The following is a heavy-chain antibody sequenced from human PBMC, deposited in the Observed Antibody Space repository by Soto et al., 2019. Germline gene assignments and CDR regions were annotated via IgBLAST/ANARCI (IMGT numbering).Heavy chain of an antibody. Sequence: EVQLVESGGGLVKPGGSLRLSCAASGFTFSSYSMNWVRQAPGKGLEWVSSISSSSSYIYYADSVKGRFTISRDNAKNSLYLQMNSLRAEDTAGYYCASTNSRSYYMDVWGKGTTVTVSS. J-gene: IGHJ6*03. CDR2: ISSSSSYI. V-gene: IGHV3-21*01. D-gene: IGHD6-13*01. CDR3: ASTNSRSYYMDV. CDR1: GFTFSSYS.